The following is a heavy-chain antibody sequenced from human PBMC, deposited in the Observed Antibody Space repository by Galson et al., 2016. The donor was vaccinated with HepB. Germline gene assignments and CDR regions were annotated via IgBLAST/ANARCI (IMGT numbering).Heavy chain of an antibody. V-gene: IGHV3-30-3*01. J-gene: IGHJ6*02. CDR3: ARDKSFYYYGMDG. Sequence: SLRLSCAASGFAFSGSAMHWVRQAPGKGLEWVAAISYHGSDKYYADSVKGRVTIARDNSNNTPYLQMTSLSPEDTAVYYCARDKSFYYYGMDGWGQGTTVTVSS. CDR1: GFAFSGSA. CDR2: ISYHGSDK.